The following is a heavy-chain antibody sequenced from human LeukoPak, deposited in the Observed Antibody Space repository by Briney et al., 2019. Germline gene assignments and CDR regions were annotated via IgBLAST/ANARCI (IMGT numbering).Heavy chain of an antibody. J-gene: IGHJ6*02. Sequence: GASVKVSCKASGYTFTGYYLHWMRQAPGQGLEWMGWINPISGGTNYAPKFQGRVTMTRDTSISTAYMELSRLRSDDTAVYYCARSQVVVNYYYAMDIWGQGTPVTVSS. CDR1: GYTFTGYY. D-gene: IGHD2-15*01. CDR2: INPISGGT. CDR3: ARSQVVVNYYYAMDI. V-gene: IGHV1-2*02.